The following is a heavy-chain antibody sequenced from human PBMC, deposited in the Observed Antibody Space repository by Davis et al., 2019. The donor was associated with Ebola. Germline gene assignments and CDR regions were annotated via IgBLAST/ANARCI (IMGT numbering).Heavy chain of an antibody. J-gene: IGHJ3*02. CDR1: GFTVSSNY. CDR2: ISSGGST. Sequence: GESLKIPCAASGFTVSSNYMSWVRQAPGKGLEWVSVISSGGSTYYADSVKGRFTISRDNSKNTLYLQMNSLRAEDTAVYYCARLWVTTYAFDIWGQGTMVTVSS. V-gene: IGHV3-66*04. D-gene: IGHD4-17*01. CDR3: ARLWVTTYAFDI.